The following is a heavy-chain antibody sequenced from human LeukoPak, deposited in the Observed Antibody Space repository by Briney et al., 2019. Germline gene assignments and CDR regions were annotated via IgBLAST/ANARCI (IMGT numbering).Heavy chain of an antibody. Sequence: PGGSLRLSCAASGFTFSSYAMSWVRQAPGKGLEWVSAISGSGGSTSYAQKFQGRVTMTRDMSTSTVYMELSSLRSEDTAVYYCARGSYYYDSSGYQLPGWFDPWGQGTLVTVSS. CDR3: ARGSYYYDSSGYQLPGWFDP. J-gene: IGHJ5*02. CDR1: GFTFSSYA. D-gene: IGHD3-22*01. CDR2: ISGSGGST. V-gene: IGHV3-23*01.